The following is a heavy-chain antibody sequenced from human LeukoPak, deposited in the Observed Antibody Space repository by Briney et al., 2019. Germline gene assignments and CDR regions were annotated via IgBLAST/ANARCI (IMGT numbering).Heavy chain of an antibody. V-gene: IGHV4-39*07. J-gene: IGHJ3*02. CDR1: GGSISSSSYY. CDR3: ARWGPSTFDM. CDR2: IYYSGST. D-gene: IGHD3-16*01. Sequence: SETLSLTCTVSGGSISSSSYYWGWIRQPPGKGREWIGSIYYSGSTYYNPSLKSRVTISVDTSKNQFFLKLSSVTAADTAVYYCARWGPSTFDMWGQGTKVTVSS.